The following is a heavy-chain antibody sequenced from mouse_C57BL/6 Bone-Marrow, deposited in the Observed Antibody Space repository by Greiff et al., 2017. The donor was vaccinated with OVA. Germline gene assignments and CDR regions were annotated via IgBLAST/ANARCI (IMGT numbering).Heavy chain of an antibody. CDR3: ARWLLTNPLAMDY. D-gene: IGHD2-3*01. Sequence: VQLQQSGPELVKPGASVKISCKASGYTFTDYYINWVKQRPGQGLEWIGWIFPGSGSTYYNEKFKGKATLTVDKSSSTAYMLLSSLTSEDSAVYFCARWLLTNPLAMDYWGQGTSVTVSS. CDR2: IFPGSGST. J-gene: IGHJ4*01. V-gene: IGHV1-75*01. CDR1: GYTFTDYY.